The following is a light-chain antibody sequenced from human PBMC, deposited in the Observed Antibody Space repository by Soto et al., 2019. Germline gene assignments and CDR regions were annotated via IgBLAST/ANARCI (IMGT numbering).Light chain of an antibody. V-gene: IGKV3-15*01. J-gene: IGKJ5*01. CDR3: KQYNNWPIT. Sequence: EIVMTQSPATLSVSPGERATLSCRASQNILSNLAWYQQKPGQAPRLLIYGAYTRATGIQARFSGSGSGTEFTLTIRSLQSEDFEIYYCKQYNNWPITFGQGTRLEIK. CDR2: GAY. CDR1: QNILSN.